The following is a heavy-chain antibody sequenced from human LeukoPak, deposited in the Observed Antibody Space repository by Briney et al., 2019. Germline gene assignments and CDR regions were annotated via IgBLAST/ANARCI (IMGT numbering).Heavy chain of an antibody. D-gene: IGHD5-24*01. V-gene: IGHV3-48*04. CDR3: ARDSEGDGYNFDT. J-gene: IGHJ5*02. CDR1: GFTFSSYS. CDR2: ISSSSSTI. Sequence: GGSLRLSCAASGFTFSSYSMNWVRQAPGKGLEWVSYISSSSSTIYYADSVKGRFTISRDNAKNSLYLQMNSLRADDTAEYYCARDSEGDGYNFDTWGRGTLVTVSS.